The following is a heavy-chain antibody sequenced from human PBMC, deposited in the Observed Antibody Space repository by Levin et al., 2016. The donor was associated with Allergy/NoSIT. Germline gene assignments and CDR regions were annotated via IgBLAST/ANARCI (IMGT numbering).Heavy chain of an antibody. Sequence: WVRQAPGQGLEWMGIINPSGGSTSYAQKFQGRVTMTRNTSISTAYMELSSLRSEDTAVYYCARGSGPGTNWGQGTLVTVSS. CDR3: ARGSGPGTN. CDR2: INPSGGST. D-gene: IGHD1-1*01. V-gene: IGHV1-46*01. J-gene: IGHJ4*02.